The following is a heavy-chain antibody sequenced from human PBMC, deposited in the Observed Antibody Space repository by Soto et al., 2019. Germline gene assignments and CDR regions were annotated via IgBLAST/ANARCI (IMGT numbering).Heavy chain of an antibody. CDR3: ARRISGWYSGCDY. J-gene: IGHJ4*02. CDR2: INAGNGNT. CDR1: GYTFTSYA. D-gene: IGHD6-19*01. V-gene: IGHV1-3*01. Sequence: QVQLVQSGAEVKKPGASVKVSCKASGYTFTSYAMHWVRQAPGQRLEWMGWINAGNGNTKYSQKFQGRVTITRDTSASTAYMELSSLRSEDTAVYYCARRISGWYSGCDYWGKGTLVTVSS.